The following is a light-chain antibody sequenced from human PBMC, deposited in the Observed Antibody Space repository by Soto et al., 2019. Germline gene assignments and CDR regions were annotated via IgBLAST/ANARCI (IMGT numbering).Light chain of an antibody. CDR3: SSYTSSSTSYV. J-gene: IGLJ1*01. Sequence: QSALTQPASVSGSPGQSITISCTGTSSDVGGYNYVSWYQQHPGKAPNLMIYDVSNRPSGVSNRFSGSKSGNTASLTISGLQAEDEADYYCSSYTSSSTSYVFGTGTKVTV. CDR2: DVS. CDR1: SSDVGGYNY. V-gene: IGLV2-14*01.